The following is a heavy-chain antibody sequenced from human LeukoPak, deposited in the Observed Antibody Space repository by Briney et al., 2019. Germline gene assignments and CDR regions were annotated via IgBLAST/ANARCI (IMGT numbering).Heavy chain of an antibody. Sequence: GASVKVSCKASGYTFSGYYIFWVRRAPGQGLEWMGWINPNSGGTNYAQEFQGRVTMTRDTSITTAYMELSTLRSEDTAVYYCARESRTVVTAGFNYWGQGTLVTVSS. CDR2: INPNSGGT. CDR3: ARESRTVVTAGFNY. D-gene: IGHD2-15*01. CDR1: GYTFSGYY. V-gene: IGHV1-2*02. J-gene: IGHJ4*02.